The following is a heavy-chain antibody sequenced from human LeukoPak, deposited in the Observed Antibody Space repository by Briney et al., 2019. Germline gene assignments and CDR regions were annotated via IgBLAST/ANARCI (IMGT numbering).Heavy chain of an antibody. J-gene: IGHJ6*03. Sequence: SVKVSCKASGGTFSSYAISWVRQAPGQGLEWMGGIIPIFGTANYAKKIQGRVTITTDESTSTAYMELSSLRSEDTAVYYCARDGQVAARPENPWAYRDMDVWGKGTTVTVSS. V-gene: IGHV1-69*05. CDR1: GGTFSSYA. CDR3: ARDGQVAARPENPWAYRDMDV. CDR2: IIPIFGTA. D-gene: IGHD6-6*01.